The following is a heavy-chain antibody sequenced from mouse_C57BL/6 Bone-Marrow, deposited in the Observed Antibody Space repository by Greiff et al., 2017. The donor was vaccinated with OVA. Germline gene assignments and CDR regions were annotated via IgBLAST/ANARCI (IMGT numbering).Heavy chain of an antibody. CDR2: LDPSDSYT. D-gene: IGHD2-1*01. V-gene: IGHV1-69*01. Sequence: QVQLQQPGAELVMPGASVKLSCKASGYTFTSYWMHWVKQRPGQGLEWIGELDPSDSYTNYNQKFKGKSTLTVDKSSSTAYMQLSSLTSEDSAVYYCAREGGYGNSNYFDYWGQGTTLTVSS. J-gene: IGHJ2*01. CDR3: AREGGYGNSNYFDY. CDR1: GYTFTSYW.